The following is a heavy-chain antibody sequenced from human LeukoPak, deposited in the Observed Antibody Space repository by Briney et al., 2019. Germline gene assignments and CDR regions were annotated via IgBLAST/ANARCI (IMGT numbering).Heavy chain of an antibody. D-gene: IGHD3-16*02. V-gene: IGHV4-59*01. J-gene: IGHJ4*02. CDR3: ARYIWGSYPTFEDY. CDR1: GGSISSYY. Sequence: SETLSLTCTVSGGSISSYYWSWIRQPPGKGLEWIGYISYSGSTNYNPSFKSRVTISVDTSKNQLSLKLNSVTAADTAVYYCARYIWGSYPTFEDYWGQGSLVTVSS. CDR2: ISYSGST.